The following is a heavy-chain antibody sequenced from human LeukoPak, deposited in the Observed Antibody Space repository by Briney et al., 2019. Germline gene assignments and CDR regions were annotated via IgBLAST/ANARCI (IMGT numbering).Heavy chain of an antibody. Sequence: SETLSLTCTVSGGSISSSSYYWGWIRQPPGKGLEWIGSIYYSGSTYYNPSLKSRVTISVDTSKNQFSLKLSSVTAADTAVYYCARVGWNDYVWGSYRYHGSADYWGQGTLVTVSS. CDR1: GGSISSSSYY. D-gene: IGHD3-16*02. CDR2: IYYSGST. V-gene: IGHV4-39*07. CDR3: ARVGWNDYVWGSYRYHGSADY. J-gene: IGHJ4*02.